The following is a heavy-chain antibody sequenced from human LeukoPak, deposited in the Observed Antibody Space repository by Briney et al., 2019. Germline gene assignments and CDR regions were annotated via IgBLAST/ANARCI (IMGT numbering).Heavy chain of an antibody. Sequence: SETLSLTCTVSGGSISSYYWSWIRQPAGKGLEWIGRIYTSGSTNYNPSLKSRVTMSVDTSKNQISLKLSSVTAADTAVYYCARASGSYGSGSYYYYGMDVWGKGTTVTVSS. V-gene: IGHV4-4*07. D-gene: IGHD3-10*01. J-gene: IGHJ6*04. CDR3: ARASGSYGSGSYYYYGMDV. CDR2: IYTSGST. CDR1: GGSISSYY.